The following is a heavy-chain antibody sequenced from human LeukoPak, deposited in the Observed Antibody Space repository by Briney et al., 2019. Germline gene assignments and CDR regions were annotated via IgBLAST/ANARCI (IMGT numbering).Heavy chain of an antibody. Sequence: GGSLRLSCAVSGFTFEDYGMSWVRQAPGKGLEWVSSINWGGGRTGYADSVKGRFTISRDNAKNSLYLQMNSLRAEDTAFYYCTRGGPAYCGADCYDFDYWGQGTLVTVSS. CDR3: TRGGPAYCGADCYDFDY. J-gene: IGHJ4*02. CDR1: GFTFEDYG. CDR2: INWGGGRT. D-gene: IGHD2-21*02. V-gene: IGHV3-20*04.